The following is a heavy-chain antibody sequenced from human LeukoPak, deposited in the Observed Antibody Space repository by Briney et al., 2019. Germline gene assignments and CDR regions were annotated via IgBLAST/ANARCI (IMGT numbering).Heavy chain of an antibody. CDR1: GDTLDNYA. V-gene: IGHV1-69*05. CDR2: IIPIFGKP. J-gene: IGHJ4*02. CDR3: ARVDSWRVAGYPDY. Sequence: ASVKVSCKASGDTLDNYALSWVRQAPGQGPEWMGGIIPIFGKPKYAQKFQGRATFTTDESTSTIHLELTSLRSEDTAVYYCARVDSWRVAGYPDYWGQGTLVTVSS. D-gene: IGHD6-19*01.